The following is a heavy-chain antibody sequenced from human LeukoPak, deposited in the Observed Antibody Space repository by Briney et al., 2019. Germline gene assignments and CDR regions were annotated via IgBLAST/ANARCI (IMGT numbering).Heavy chain of an antibody. D-gene: IGHD3-10*01. CDR1: GGSISSSSYY. CDR3: ARVKASMVRGVIYYMDV. Sequence: SETLSLTCTVSGGSISSSSYYWSWIRQPAGKGLEWIGRIYTSGSTNYNPSPKSRVTISVDTSKNQFSLKLSSVTAADTAVYYCARVKASMVRGVIYYMDVWGKGTTVTISS. V-gene: IGHV4-61*02. J-gene: IGHJ6*03. CDR2: IYTSGST.